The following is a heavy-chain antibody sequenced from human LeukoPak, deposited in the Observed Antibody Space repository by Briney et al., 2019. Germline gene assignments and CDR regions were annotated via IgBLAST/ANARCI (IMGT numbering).Heavy chain of an antibody. V-gene: IGHV4-39*07. CDR3: ARGRSSMVRGYYYYMDV. CDR2: IYYSGST. Sequence: SETLSLTCTVSVGSISSSSYYGGWVRQPPGKGLEWIGSIYYSGSTYYNPSLKSRVTISVDTSKNQFSLKLSSVPAADTAVYYCARGRSSMVRGYYYYMDVWGKGTTVTISS. D-gene: IGHD3-10*01. J-gene: IGHJ6*03. CDR1: VGSISSSSYY.